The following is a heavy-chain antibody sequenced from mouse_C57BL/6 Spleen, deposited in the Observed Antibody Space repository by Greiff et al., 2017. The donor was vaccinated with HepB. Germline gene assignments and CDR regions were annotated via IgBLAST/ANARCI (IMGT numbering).Heavy chain of an antibody. CDR2: IDPEDGET. V-gene: IGHV14-2*01. CDR3: ARPDSSGYGSYYAMDY. CDR1: GFNIKDYY. Sequence: VQLQQSGAELVKPGASVKLSCTASGFNIKDYYMHWVKQRTEQGLEWIGRIDPEDGETKYAPKFQGKATITADTSSNTAYLQLSSLTSEDPAVYYCARPDSSGYGSYYAMDYWGQGTSVTVSS. D-gene: IGHD3-2*02. J-gene: IGHJ4*01.